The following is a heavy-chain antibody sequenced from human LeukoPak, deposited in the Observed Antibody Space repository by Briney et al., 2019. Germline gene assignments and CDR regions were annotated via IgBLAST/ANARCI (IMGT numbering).Heavy chain of an antibody. CDR2: FDPEDGET. D-gene: IGHD6-19*01. V-gene: IGHV1-24*01. CDR3: ATGLAVAGTPHDY. J-gene: IGHJ4*02. Sequence: ASVRVSCKVSGYTLTELSMHWGRQAPGHGLESMGGFDPEDGETIYAQKFQGRVTMNEDTSTDTAYMELSSLRSEDTAVYYCATGLAVAGTPHDYCGQGTLVTVSS. CDR1: GYTLTELS.